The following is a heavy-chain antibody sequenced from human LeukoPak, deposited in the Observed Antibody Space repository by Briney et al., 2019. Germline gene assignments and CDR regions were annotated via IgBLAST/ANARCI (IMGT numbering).Heavy chain of an antibody. J-gene: IGHJ4*02. D-gene: IGHD3-22*01. V-gene: IGHV4-61*02. Sequence: SETLPLTCTVSGGSISSGSYYWSWIRQPAGKGLEWIGRIYSSGSTNYNPSLKSRVTMSVDTSKNQFSLKLSSVTAADTAVYYCARVLLHAFDYWGQGTLVTVSS. CDR1: GGSISSGSYY. CDR3: ARVLLHAFDY. CDR2: IYSSGST.